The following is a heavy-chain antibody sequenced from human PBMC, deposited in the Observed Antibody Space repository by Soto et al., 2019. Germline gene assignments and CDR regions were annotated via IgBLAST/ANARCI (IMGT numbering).Heavy chain of an antibody. V-gene: IGHV3-23*01. J-gene: IGHJ5*02. D-gene: IGHD3-10*01. CDR1: GFTFKNFV. CDR3: AKAAVSYNGEWDWFAL. CDR2: IGGSGSSA. Sequence: EVQLLESGGGLVQPGGSLRLSCAASGFTFKNFVVSWVRQAPGKGMEWVSAIGGSGSSANYADSVKGRFTVSRDDSKSTLYLQMSGLRVDATALYYCAKAAVSYNGEWDWFALWGQGTLVTVAS.